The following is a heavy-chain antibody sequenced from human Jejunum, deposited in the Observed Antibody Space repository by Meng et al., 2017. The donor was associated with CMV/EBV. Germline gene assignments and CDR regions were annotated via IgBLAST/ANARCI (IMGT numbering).Heavy chain of an antibody. V-gene: IGHV3-30-3*01. CDR3: AAEYRLLNTPYFEY. Sequence: SGCTLNKYAIHWVRRAPGKGLEWVALVSHDGVTKQYADSVQGRLTISRDNSQNTVVLQMDSLRGEDTAVYYCAAEYRLLNTPYFEYWGQGTVVTVSS. CDR1: GCTLNKYA. CDR2: VSHDGVTK. J-gene: IGHJ4*02. D-gene: IGHD2/OR15-2a*01.